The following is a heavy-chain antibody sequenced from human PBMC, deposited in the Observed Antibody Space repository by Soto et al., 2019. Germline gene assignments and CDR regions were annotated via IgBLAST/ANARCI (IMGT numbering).Heavy chain of an antibody. D-gene: IGHD3-22*01. J-gene: IGHJ4*02. CDR3: VRGGYHYDYCFDY. CDR1: GGSVSSGSYY. Sequence: QVQLQESGPGLVKPSETLSLTCTVSGGSVSSGSYYWSWIRQPPGKGLEWIGYIYYSGSTNYNPSLKRRVTISVDTSKNQFSLRLSSVTAADTAVYYCVRGGYHYDYCFDYWGQGTLVTVSS. CDR2: IYYSGST. V-gene: IGHV4-61*01.